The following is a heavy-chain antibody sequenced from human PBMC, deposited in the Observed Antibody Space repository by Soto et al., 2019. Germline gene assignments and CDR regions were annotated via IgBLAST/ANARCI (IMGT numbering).Heavy chain of an antibody. V-gene: IGHV3-23*01. CDR3: AKATATGGGAFDI. CDR2: ILVDGRT. J-gene: IGHJ3*02. D-gene: IGHD2-8*02. Sequence: PGGSLRLSCAASGFTFSSYAMHWVRQAPGKGLEGVSTILVDGRTFYVDSVKGRFTISRDSSQNTVYLQMNSLTAGDTALYYCAKATATGGGAFDICRQGTTVTVSS. CDR1: GFTFSSYA.